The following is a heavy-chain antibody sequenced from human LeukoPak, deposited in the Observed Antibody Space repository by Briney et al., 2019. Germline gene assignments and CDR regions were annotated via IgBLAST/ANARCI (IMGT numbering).Heavy chain of an antibody. CDR1: GFTFSSYG. J-gene: IGHJ5*02. CDR3: ASADIVPPVP. V-gene: IGHV3-33*01. CDR2: IWYDGSNK. D-gene: IGHD2-8*01. Sequence: PGRSLRLSCAASGFTFSSYGMHWVRQAPGKGLEWVAVIWYDGSNKYYADSVKGRLTISRDNSKNTLYLQMNSLRAEDTAVYYCASADIVPPVPWDQGTLVTVSS.